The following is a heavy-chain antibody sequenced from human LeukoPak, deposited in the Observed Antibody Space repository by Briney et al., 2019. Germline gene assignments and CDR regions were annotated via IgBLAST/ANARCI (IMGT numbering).Heavy chain of an antibody. CDR2: INPNSGDT. V-gene: IGHV1-2*02. J-gene: IGHJ4*02. CDR1: VYTFTGYY. CDR3: AREQQLIRGDY. D-gene: IGHD6-13*01. Sequence: ASVTVSCKASVYTFTGYYMHWVRQAPGQGREWMGWINPNSGDTNYAQKLQGRVTMTTDTSTSTAYMELRSLRSDDTAVYYCAREQQLIRGDYWGQGTLVTVSS.